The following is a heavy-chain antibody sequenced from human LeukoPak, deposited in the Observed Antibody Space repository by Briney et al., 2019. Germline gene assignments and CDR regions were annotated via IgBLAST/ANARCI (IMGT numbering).Heavy chain of an antibody. CDR1: GGSFSGYY. J-gene: IGHJ6*03. Sequence: PSETLSLTRAVYGGSFSGYYWSWIRQPPGKGLEWIGEINHSGSTNYNPSLKSRVTISVDTSKNQFSLKLSSVTAADTAVYYCARRRYCSGGSCYPRARYYYYCYMDVWGKGTTVTVSS. D-gene: IGHD2-15*01. CDR2: INHSGST. V-gene: IGHV4-34*01. CDR3: ARRRYCSGGSCYPRARYYYYCYMDV.